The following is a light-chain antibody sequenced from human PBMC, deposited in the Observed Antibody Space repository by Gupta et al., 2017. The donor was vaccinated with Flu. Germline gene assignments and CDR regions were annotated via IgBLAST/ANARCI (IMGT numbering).Light chain of an antibody. V-gene: IGKV1-39*01. CDR2: AAS. CDR1: QSINTS. Sequence: DIQMTQSPSSLSASLGDRVTITCRASQSINTSLNWYQQKAGKVPKLLVYAASSLQSGVPARFSGSGSETEFTLTISSLQPEDFATYYCQQSNSPPQGTFGQGTKVEV. J-gene: IGKJ1*01. CDR3: QQSNSPPQGT.